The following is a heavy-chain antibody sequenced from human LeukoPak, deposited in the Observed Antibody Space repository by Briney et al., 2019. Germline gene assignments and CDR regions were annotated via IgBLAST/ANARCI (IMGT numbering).Heavy chain of an antibody. CDR2: IYDSGST. CDR1: GDXISSYY. D-gene: IGHD1-26*01. Sequence: SETLSLTCTVSGDXISSYYWSWIRQPPGKGLEHIGNIYDSGSTYYNPSLKSRVTISVDTSKIQFSLKLSSVTAADTAVYYCARTYSGRSYYFDCWGQGTLVTVSS. J-gene: IGHJ4*02. V-gene: IGHV4-59*01. CDR3: ARTYSGRSYYFDC.